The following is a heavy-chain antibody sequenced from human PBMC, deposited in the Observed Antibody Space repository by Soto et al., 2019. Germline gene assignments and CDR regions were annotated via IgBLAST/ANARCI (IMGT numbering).Heavy chain of an antibody. CDR2: ISGSGGST. CDR3: AKGPLRVYSSSSARIDY. J-gene: IGHJ4*02. Sequence: PGGSLRLSCAASGFTFSSYAMSWVRQAPGKGLEWVSAISGSGGSTYYADSVKGRFTISRDNSKNTLYLQMNSLRAEDTAVYYCAKGPLRVYSSSSARIDYWGQGTLVTVSS. CDR1: GFTFSSYA. V-gene: IGHV3-23*01. D-gene: IGHD6-6*01.